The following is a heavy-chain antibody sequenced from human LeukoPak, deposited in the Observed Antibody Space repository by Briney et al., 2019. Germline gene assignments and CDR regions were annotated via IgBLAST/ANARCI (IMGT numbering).Heavy chain of an antibody. CDR3: ATLYDSSGYYPPDAFDI. J-gene: IGHJ3*02. CDR2: IYYSGST. Sequence: SQTLSLTCTVSGGSISSGGYYWSWIRQHPGKGLEWIGSIYYSGSTDYNPSLKSRVTISVDTSKNQFSLKLSSVTAADTAVYYCATLYDSSGYYPPDAFDIWGQGTMVTVSS. D-gene: IGHD3-22*01. CDR1: GGSISSGGYY. V-gene: IGHV4-31*03.